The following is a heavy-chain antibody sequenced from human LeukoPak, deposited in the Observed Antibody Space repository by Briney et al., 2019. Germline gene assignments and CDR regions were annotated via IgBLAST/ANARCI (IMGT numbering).Heavy chain of an antibody. V-gene: IGHV3-30*04. CDR2: ISYDSSNK. CDR3: ARDGVVVASSAFDI. D-gene: IGHD2-15*01. CDR1: GFTFTSYA. Sequence: GGSLRLSCAASGFTFTSYAMHWVRQAPGKGLEWLSVISYDSSNKYYADSVKGRFTISRDNAKNSLYLQMNSLRAEDTAVYYCARDGVVVASSAFDIWGQGTMVTVSS. J-gene: IGHJ3*02.